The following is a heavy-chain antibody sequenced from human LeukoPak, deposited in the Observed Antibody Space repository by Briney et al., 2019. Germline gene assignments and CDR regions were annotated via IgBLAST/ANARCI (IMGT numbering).Heavy chain of an antibody. D-gene: IGHD3-22*01. Sequence: GESLKISCKGSGYSFTNYWIGWVRQMPGKGLEWMGIIYPGDSAGDSDTRYSPSFRGQVTISADKSISTAYLQWSSLKASDTAMYHYARQPIGGYYDSSGYPSDAFDVWGQGTMVTVSS. CDR2: IYPGDSAGDSDT. J-gene: IGHJ3*01. V-gene: IGHV5-51*01. CDR1: GYSFTNYW. CDR3: ARQPIGGYYDSSGYPSDAFDV.